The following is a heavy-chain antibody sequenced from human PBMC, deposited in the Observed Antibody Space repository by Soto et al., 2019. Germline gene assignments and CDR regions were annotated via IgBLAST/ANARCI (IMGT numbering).Heavy chain of an antibody. V-gene: IGHV4-4*02. CDR2: IYHSGST. CDR3: ARVTSMVRGVIGAFDI. CDR1: SGSISSSNW. Sequence: SETLSLTCTVSSGSISSSNWWSWVRQPPGKGLEWIGEIYHSGSTNYNPSLKSRVTISVDKSKNQFSLKLSSVTAADTAVYYCARVTSMVRGVIGAFDIWGQRTMVT. D-gene: IGHD3-10*01. J-gene: IGHJ3*02.